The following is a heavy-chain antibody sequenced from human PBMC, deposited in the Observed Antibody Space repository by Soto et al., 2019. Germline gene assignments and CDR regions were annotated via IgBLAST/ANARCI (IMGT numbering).Heavy chain of an antibody. CDR3: TTASQWLPPYS. V-gene: IGHV3-15*01. Sequence: EVQLVESGGGLVKPGGSLRLSCAASGFTFTKAWMTWVRQTPGKGLEWVGRIKRRADGGTTDYAASVKDRFIISRDDSNDTLYLHMNRLKTDDTAVYYCTTASQWLPPYSWGQGALVTVSS. CDR2: IKRRADGGTT. J-gene: IGHJ4*02. D-gene: IGHD6-19*01. CDR1: GFTFTKAW.